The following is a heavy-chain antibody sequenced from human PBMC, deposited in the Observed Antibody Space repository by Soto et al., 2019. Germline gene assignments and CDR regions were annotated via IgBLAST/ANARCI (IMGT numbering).Heavy chain of an antibody. V-gene: IGHV3-72*01. CDR3: AKDGSHNFDY. D-gene: IGHD1-26*01. CDR2: SRNKVNSYTT. J-gene: IGHJ4*02. Sequence: PGGSLRLSCAASGFIFSDHYMDWVRQAPGKGLEWVGRSRNKVNSYTTEYAASVKGRFTISRDDSKKSLFLQMNSLKTEDTAVYYCAKDGSHNFDYWGQGTLVTVSS. CDR1: GFIFSDHY.